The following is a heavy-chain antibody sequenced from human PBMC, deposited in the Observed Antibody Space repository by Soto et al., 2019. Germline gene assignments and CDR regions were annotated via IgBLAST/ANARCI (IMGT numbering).Heavy chain of an antibody. V-gene: IGHV3-30-3*01. CDR2: ISYDGSNK. D-gene: IGHD4-17*01. CDR1: GFTFSSYA. J-gene: IGHJ4*02. Sequence: QVQLVESGVGVVQPGRSLRLSCAASGFTFSSYAMHWVRQAPGKGLEWVEVISYDGSNKYYADSVKGRFTISRDNSKNTLYLQMNSLRAEDTAVYYCARDPLQFDYGDPPYFDYWGQGAMVTVSS. CDR3: ARDPLQFDYGDPPYFDY.